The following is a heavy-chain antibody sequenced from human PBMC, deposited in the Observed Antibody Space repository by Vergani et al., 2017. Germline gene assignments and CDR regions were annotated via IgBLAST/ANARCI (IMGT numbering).Heavy chain of an antibody. J-gene: IGHJ4*02. CDR2: INHSGST. Sequence: QVQLQQWGAGLLKPSETLSLTCAVYGGSFSGYYWSWIRQPPGKGLEWVGEINHSGSTNYNPSLKSRVTISVDTSKNQFSLKLSSVTAADTAVYYCARDEKDLVVVPAAAVVPLGAFDIWGQGTLVTVSS. CDR1: GGSFSGYY. V-gene: IGHV4-34*01. CDR3: ARDEKDLVVVPAAAVVPLGAFDI. D-gene: IGHD2-2*01.